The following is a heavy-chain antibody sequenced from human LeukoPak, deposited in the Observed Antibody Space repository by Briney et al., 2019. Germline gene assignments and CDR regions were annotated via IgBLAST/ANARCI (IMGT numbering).Heavy chain of an antibody. D-gene: IGHD5-12*01. J-gene: IGHJ6*03. V-gene: IGHV3-73*01. CDR1: GFTFSGSA. CDR3: TNQGYSGYDWEIYYYYYYMDV. Sequence: GGSLRLSCAASGFTFSGSAMHWVRQASGKGLEWVGRIRSKANSYATAYAASVKGRFTISRDDSKNTAYLQMNSLKTEDTAVYYCTNQGYSGYDWEIYYYYYYMDVWGKGTTVTVSS. CDR2: IRSKANSYAT.